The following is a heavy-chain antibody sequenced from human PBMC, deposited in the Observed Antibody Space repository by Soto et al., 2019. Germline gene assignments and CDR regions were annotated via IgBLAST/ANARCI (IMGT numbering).Heavy chain of an antibody. V-gene: IGHV4-31*03. CDR2: IYYSGST. CDR1: GGSISSSSYY. Sequence: PSETLSLTCTVSGGSISSSSYYWGWIRQPPGKGLEWIGYIYYSGSTYYNPSLKSRVTISVDTSKNQFSLKLSSVTAADTAVYYCASTTTAYYYDSSGYYSLDYWGQGTLVTVSS. J-gene: IGHJ4*02. D-gene: IGHD3-22*01. CDR3: ASTTTAYYYDSSGYYSLDY.